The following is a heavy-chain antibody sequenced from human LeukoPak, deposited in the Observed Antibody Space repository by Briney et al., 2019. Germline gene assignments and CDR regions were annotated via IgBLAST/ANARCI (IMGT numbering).Heavy chain of an antibody. CDR2: ISAYNGNT. CDR1: GYTFTSYG. D-gene: IGHD4-11*01. CDR3: ARPDYSTGFDY. J-gene: IGHJ4*02. V-gene: IGHV1-18*01. Sequence: VASVKVSCKASGYTFTSYGISWVRQAPGQGLEWMGWISAYNGNTNYAQKLQGRVTMTTDTSTSTACMELRSLRSDDTAVYYCARPDYSTGFDYWGQGTLVTGSS.